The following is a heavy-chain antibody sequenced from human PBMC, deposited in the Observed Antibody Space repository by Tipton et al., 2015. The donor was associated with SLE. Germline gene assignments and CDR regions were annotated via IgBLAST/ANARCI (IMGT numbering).Heavy chain of an antibody. CDR1: GGSFSGYY. CDR2: IYTSGST. D-gene: IGHD2-15*01. Sequence: TLSLTCAVYGGSFSGYYWSWIRQPPGKGLEWIGYIYTSGSTNYNPSLKSRVTISVDTSKNQFSLKLSSVTAADTAVYYCAREGVVQDAFDIWGQGTMVTVSS. V-gene: IGHV4-59*01. CDR3: AREGVVQDAFDI. J-gene: IGHJ3*02.